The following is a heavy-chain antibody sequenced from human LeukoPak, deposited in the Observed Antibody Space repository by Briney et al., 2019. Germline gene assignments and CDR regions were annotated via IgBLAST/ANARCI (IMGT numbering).Heavy chain of an antibody. J-gene: IGHJ4*02. CDR1: GFTFSDYS. Sequence: GGFLRLSCAASGFTFSDYSMHSVRQAPGKGLNWVAFIRYDGNNKYYADSVKGRFTISRDNSKNALYLQINSLGAEDTAVYYCAKDRLGAMLYFDCWGQGTLVTVSS. CDR3: AKDRLGAMLYFDC. V-gene: IGHV3-30*02. CDR2: IRYDGNNK. D-gene: IGHD1-26*01.